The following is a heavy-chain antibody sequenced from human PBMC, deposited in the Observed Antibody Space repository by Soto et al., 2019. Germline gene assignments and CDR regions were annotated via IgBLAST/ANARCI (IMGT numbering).Heavy chain of an antibody. CDR2: IDSADDA. J-gene: IGHJ5*02. D-gene: IGHD3-10*01. V-gene: IGHV3-13*01. CDR3: ARGGIRGVSWNWFET. Sequence: EVQLVESGGGLVQPGGSLRLSCAASGFTFSRHDMHWVRQVTGKGLEWVSGIDSADDAKYSVSVKGRFTIPRENAKDSVHLQMNSLTAGDSAIYYCARGGIRGVSWNWFETWGQGTLVTVSS. CDR1: GFTFSRHD.